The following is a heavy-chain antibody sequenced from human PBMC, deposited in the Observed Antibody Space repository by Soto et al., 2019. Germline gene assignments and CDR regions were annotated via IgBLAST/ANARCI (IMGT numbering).Heavy chain of an antibody. Sequence: SETLSLTCAVYGGSFSDYYWSWIRQPPGKGLEWIGEINHSGSTNYNPSLKSRVTISVDTSRNQFSLRLSSVTAADTAVYYCARGRGLGYCSGGSCYGRYYHYYMDVWGKGTTVTVSS. CDR1: GGSFSDYY. D-gene: IGHD2-15*01. J-gene: IGHJ6*03. CDR2: INHSGST. V-gene: IGHV4-34*01. CDR3: ARGRGLGYCSGGSCYGRYYHYYMDV.